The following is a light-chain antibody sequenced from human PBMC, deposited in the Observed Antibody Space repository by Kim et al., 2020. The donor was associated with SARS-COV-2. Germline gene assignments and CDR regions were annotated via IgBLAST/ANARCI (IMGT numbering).Light chain of an antibody. V-gene: IGKV1-39*01. CDR1: QSISTY. CDR3: QQSFSTPYT. CDR2: SAF. J-gene: IGKJ2*01. Sequence: SASVGDRVTITCRASQSISTYLNWYQHKPGKAPELLVHSAFTLQSGAPLRFSGSGSGTEFTLTISSLQPEDLAIYYSQQSFSTPYTFGQGTKLEI.